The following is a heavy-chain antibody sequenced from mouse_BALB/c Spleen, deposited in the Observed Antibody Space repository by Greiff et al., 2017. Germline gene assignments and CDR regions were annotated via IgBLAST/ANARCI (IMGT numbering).Heavy chain of an antibody. CDR1: GYSFTGYN. Sequence: EVKVVESGPGLEKPGASVKISCKASGYSFTGYNMHWVKQSNGKRLEWIGNIDPYYGGTSYTQKFKGKATLTVDKSSSTDYMQLKSLTSEDSAVYYCARGGYGNYGFDYWGQGTTLTVSS. D-gene: IGHD2-10*02. J-gene: IGHJ2*01. CDR3: ARGGYGNYGFDY. V-gene: IGHV1S135*01. CDR2: IDPYYGGT.